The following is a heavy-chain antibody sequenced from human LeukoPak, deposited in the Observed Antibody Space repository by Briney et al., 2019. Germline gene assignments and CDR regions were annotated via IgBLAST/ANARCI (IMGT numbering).Heavy chain of an antibody. CDR2: IWYDGSKK. Sequence: GGSLRLSCAASGFTFSSYGMHWVRQAPGKGLEWVALIWYDGSKKYYADSVKGRFTISRDNSKNTLYLQMNSLRAEDTAVYYCARGPNDPAYFDYWGQGTLVTISS. CDR3: ARGPNDPAYFDY. V-gene: IGHV3-33*01. J-gene: IGHJ4*02. CDR1: GFTFSSYG.